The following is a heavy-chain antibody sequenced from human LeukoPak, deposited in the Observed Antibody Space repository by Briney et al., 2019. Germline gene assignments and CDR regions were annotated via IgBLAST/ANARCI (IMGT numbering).Heavy chain of an antibody. D-gene: IGHD2-2*01. Sequence: GASVKVSCKASGGTFSSYAISWVRQAPGQGLEWMGGIIPIFGTANYAQKFQGRVTITADESTSTAYMELSSLRSEDTAVYYCARVYCSSTSCVIGGVWFDPWGQGTLVTVSS. CDR2: IIPIFGTA. J-gene: IGHJ5*02. V-gene: IGHV1-69*13. CDR3: ARVYCSSTSCVIGGVWFDP. CDR1: GGTFSSYA.